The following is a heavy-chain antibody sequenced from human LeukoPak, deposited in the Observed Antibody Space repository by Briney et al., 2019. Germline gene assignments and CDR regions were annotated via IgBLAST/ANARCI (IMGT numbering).Heavy chain of an antibody. CDR2: ISSSSSDI. CDR1: GFTFSNHP. CDR3: ARVSVDGSEFMYYYDSSGQYYFDY. J-gene: IGHJ4*02. Sequence: GGSLTLSCAASGFTFSNHPMNWVRQAPGKGLEWVSSISSSSSDIYYADSVKGRFTISRDNAKNSLYLQMNSLRAEDTAVYYCARVSVDGSEFMYYYDSSGQYYFDYWGQGTLVTVSS. V-gene: IGHV3-21*01. D-gene: IGHD3-22*01.